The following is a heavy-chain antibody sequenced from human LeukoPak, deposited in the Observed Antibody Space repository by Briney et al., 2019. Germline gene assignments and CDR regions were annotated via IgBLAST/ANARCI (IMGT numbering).Heavy chain of an antibody. D-gene: IGHD1-26*01. J-gene: IGHJ4*02. CDR3: ARDRFWGSYSEGAFDC. Sequence: WGSLRLSCAAPGFTFSDYYMSWLRQAPGKGLEGVSYVSSGSGNTIYHADSVMGRFTIARDNAKNSLYLQMDSLRAEDTAVYYCARDRFWGSYSEGAFDCWGQGTLVTVSS. V-gene: IGHV3-11*01. CDR2: VSSGSGNTI. CDR1: GFTFSDYY.